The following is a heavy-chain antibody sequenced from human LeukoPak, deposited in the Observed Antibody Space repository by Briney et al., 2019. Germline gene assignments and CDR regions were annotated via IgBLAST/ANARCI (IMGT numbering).Heavy chain of an antibody. CDR1: GYTFTGYY. CDR3: ASPATAIQAGFGDYYYGMDV. J-gene: IGHJ6*02. CDR2: INPNSGGT. Sequence: ASVKVSCKASGYTFTGYYMHWVRQAPGQGLEWMGRINPNSGGTNYAQKFQGRVTMTRDTSISTAYMELSRLRSDDTAVYYCASPATAIQAGFGDYYYGMDVWGQGTTVTVSS. V-gene: IGHV1-2*06. D-gene: IGHD2-2*02.